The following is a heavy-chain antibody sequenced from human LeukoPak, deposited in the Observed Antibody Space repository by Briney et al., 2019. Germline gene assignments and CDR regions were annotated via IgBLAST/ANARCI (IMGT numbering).Heavy chain of an antibody. D-gene: IGHD1-1*01. J-gene: IGHJ6*03. Sequence: PGGSLRLSCAASGFTFRSYAMHWVRQGPGKGLEWVAVISYDGSNEDYTDSVKGRFIISRDNSKNTLSLQMNSLRAEDTAVYYCAKGLKTTVGPYMGYHYYMDVWGKGTTVTVSS. CDR1: GFTFRSYA. CDR2: ISYDGSNE. CDR3: AKGLKTTVGPYMGYHYYMDV. V-gene: IGHV3-30-3*01.